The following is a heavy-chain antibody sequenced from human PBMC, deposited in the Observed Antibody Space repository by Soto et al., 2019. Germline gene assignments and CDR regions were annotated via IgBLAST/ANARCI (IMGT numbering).Heavy chain of an antibody. CDR3: ARDRHDILTGYDIFPGY. CDR2: IRYDGSNK. V-gene: IGHV3-33*01. J-gene: IGHJ4*02. D-gene: IGHD3-9*01. CDR1: GFTFSSYG. Sequence: QVQLVESGGGVVQPGRSLRLSCAASGFTFSSYGMHWVRQAPGKGLEWVAVIRYDGSNKYYADSVKGRFTISRDNSKNTLYLQRNCLRAEDTAVYYCARDRHDILTGYDIFPGYWGQGTLVTVSS.